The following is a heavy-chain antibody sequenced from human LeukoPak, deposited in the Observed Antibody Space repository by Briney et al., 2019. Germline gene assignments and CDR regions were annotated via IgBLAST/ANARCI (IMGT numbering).Heavy chain of an antibody. Sequence: ASVKVSCKASGYTFTGYYMHWVRQAPGQGLEWMGWINPNSGGTNYAQKFQGRVTMTRDMSTSTVYMELSSLRSEDTAVYYCARVRGLGATPWFDPWGQGTLVTVSS. V-gene: IGHV1-2*02. D-gene: IGHD1-26*01. CDR2: INPNSGGT. CDR1: GYTFTGYY. CDR3: ARVRGLGATPWFDP. J-gene: IGHJ5*02.